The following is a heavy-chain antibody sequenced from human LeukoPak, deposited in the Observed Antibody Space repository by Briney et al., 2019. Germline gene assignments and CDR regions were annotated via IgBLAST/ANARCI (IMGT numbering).Heavy chain of an antibody. CDR1: GYTFTSYY. J-gene: IGHJ4*02. V-gene: IGHV1-46*01. CDR3: ASSTTPFSPPPS. Sequence: ASVKVSCKASGYTFTSYYMHWVRQAPGQGLEWMGIINPSGGSTSYAQKFQGRVTMARDTSTSTVYMELSSLRSEDTAVYYCASSTTPFSPPPSWGQGTLVTVSS. D-gene: IGHD1-1*01. CDR2: INPSGGST.